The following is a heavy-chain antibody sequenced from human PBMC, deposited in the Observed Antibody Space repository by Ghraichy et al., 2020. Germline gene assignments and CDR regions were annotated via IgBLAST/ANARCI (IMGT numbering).Heavy chain of an antibody. V-gene: IGHV3-74*01. J-gene: IGHJ4*02. Sequence: GGSLRLSCAASGFTFSIYWMLWVRQVPGKGLVWVSRIKNGGSDIYYTNSVKGRFTISRDNAKNTLYLQMNSLRAEDTAVYYCARGGEGYNSDHWGQGTLVTVSS. CDR2: IKNGGSDI. CDR3: ARGGEGYNSDH. CDR1: GFTFSIYW. D-gene: IGHD5-24*01.